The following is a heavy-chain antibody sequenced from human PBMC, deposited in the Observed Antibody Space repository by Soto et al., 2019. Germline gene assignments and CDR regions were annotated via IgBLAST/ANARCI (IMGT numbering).Heavy chain of an antibody. D-gene: IGHD3-10*01. J-gene: IGHJ4*02. V-gene: IGHV4-34*01. CDR2: INHSGST. CDR1: GGSFSGHY. Sequence: QVQLQQRGAGLLKPSETLSLTCAVYGGSFSGHYWSWIRQSPGKGLEWIGEINHSGSTNYNPSLKSRVTMSVDTSKNQFSLKLSSVTAADTAVYYCARGLGGSEDYWGQGTLVTVSS. CDR3: ARGLGGSEDY.